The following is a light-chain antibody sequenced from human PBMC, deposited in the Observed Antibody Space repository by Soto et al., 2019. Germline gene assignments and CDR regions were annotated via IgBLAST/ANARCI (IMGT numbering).Light chain of an antibody. V-gene: IGLV2-8*01. CDR3: SSYGGSNNVI. CDR2: EVL. CDR1: SSDVGTYNY. J-gene: IGLJ2*01. Sequence: QSVLTQPPSASGSPGQSVTISCTGTSSDVGTYNYVSWYQQYPGKVPKLVIYEVLKRPSGVPDRFSGSKSGNTASLTVSGLQSEDEADYYCSSYGGSNNVIFCGGTKLTVL.